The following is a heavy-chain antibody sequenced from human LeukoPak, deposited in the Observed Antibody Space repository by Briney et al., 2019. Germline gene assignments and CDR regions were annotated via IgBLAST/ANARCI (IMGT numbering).Heavy chain of an antibody. D-gene: IGHD5-18*01. Sequence: PSETLSLTCTVSGISINPYYWTWIRQPAGKGLEWIGRIYTSGSTNYNPSLKSRVTISVDTSKNQFSLKLSSVTAADTAVYYCASGYSYGRRGYYFDYWGQGTLVTVSS. V-gene: IGHV4-4*07. J-gene: IGHJ4*02. CDR1: GISINPYY. CDR3: ASGYSYGRRGYYFDY. CDR2: IYTSGST.